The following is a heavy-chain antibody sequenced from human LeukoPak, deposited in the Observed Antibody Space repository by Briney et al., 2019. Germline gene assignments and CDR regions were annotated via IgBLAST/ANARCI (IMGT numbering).Heavy chain of an antibody. CDR3: ARDKNYRFDY. J-gene: IGHJ4*02. D-gene: IGHD5-24*01. CDR1: GYTFTDNG. CDR2: ISANSGNT. Sequence: WASVKVSCKASGYTFTDNGISWVRQAPGEGLEWMGWISANSGNTKYAQRFQGRVTTTTETSSNTVYMELRSLRSDDTAVYYCARDKNYRFDYWGQGTLVTVPS. V-gene: IGHV1-18*01.